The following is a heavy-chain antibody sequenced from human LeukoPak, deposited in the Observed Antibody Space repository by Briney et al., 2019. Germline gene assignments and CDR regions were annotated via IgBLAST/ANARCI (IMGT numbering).Heavy chain of an antibody. CDR1: GGSISSYY. J-gene: IGHJ4*02. D-gene: IGHD3-22*01. CDR3: ARWYYDSSGYRYFDY. V-gene: IGHV4-59*01. Sequence: SETLSLTCTVSGGSISSYYWSWIRQPPGKGLEWIGYISYSGYTNYNPSLKSRVTISIDTSKSQFSLKLSSVTAADAAVYYCARWYYDSSGYRYFDYWGQGTLVTVSS. CDR2: ISYSGYT.